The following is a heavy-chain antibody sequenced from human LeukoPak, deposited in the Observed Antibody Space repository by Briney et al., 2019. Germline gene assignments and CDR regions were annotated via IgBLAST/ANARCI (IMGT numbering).Heavy chain of an antibody. Sequence: GGSLRLSCAASGFTFHDYAMHWVRQAPGKGLEWVSGVTWNSGSLGYADSVKGRFTISRDNAKNSLYLEMNALRLDDTAFYHCVKGSCTSTNCRLDSWGQGTLVTVSS. CDR1: GFTFHDYA. J-gene: IGHJ4*02. CDR3: VKGSCTSTNCRLDS. CDR2: VTWNSGSL. D-gene: IGHD2-2*01. V-gene: IGHV3-9*01.